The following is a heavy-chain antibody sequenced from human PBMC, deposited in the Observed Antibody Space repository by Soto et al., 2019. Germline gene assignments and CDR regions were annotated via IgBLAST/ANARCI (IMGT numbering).Heavy chain of an antibody. V-gene: IGHV3-23*01. J-gene: IGHJ3*01. Sequence: GGSLRLSCAASGFTFNGYAMSWVRQAPGKGLEWVSGISASGGRTYYADSVKGRFTISRDNSKNTMYLQMNSLRVEDTAVYKCAKDWDLLRAFDLWGQGTMVTVSS. CDR1: GFTFNGYA. CDR3: AKDWDLLRAFDL. CDR2: ISASGGRT. D-gene: IGHD1-26*01.